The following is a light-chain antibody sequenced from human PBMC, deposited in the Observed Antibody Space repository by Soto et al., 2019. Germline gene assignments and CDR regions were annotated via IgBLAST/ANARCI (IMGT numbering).Light chain of an antibody. CDR2: DAS. V-gene: IGKV3-11*01. CDR3: HQRYDWPIT. J-gene: IGKJ5*01. CDR1: QSVSNN. Sequence: DIALTQSPATLSLYPGERGNLXCRANQSVSNNLDWYQQRPGQAPRPLIYDASKMAHGSPARFSCSGSVTDFTRTISSLEPEDFAVYYGHQRYDWPITFGQGTRLEIK.